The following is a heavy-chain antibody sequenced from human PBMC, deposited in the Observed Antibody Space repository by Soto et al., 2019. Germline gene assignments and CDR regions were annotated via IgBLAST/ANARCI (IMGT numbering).Heavy chain of an antibody. CDR1: GFTFTRYA. CDR2: ITETGGYT. CDR3: AKGSSGSRPYYFDY. V-gene: IGHV3-23*01. D-gene: IGHD1-1*01. Sequence: GGSLRLSCAASGFTFTRYAMSWVRQAPGKGLEWVSAITETGGYTYHADSVKGRFTISRDNSKSTLFMQMNGLTAEDTALYYCAKGSSGSRPYYFDYWGQGTLVTVSS. J-gene: IGHJ4*02.